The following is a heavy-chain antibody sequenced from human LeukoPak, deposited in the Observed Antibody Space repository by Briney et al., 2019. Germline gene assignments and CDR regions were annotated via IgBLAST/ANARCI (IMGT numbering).Heavy chain of an antibody. Sequence: ASVKVSCKASGYTFTSYGISWVRQAPGQGLEWMGWMNPNSGNTGYAQKFQGRVTITRNTSISTAYMELSSLRSEDTAVYYCASGWRYSGYFDYWGQGTLVTVSS. CDR2: MNPNSGNT. CDR1: GYTFTSYG. V-gene: IGHV1-8*03. CDR3: ASGWRYSGYFDY. J-gene: IGHJ4*02. D-gene: IGHD5-12*01.